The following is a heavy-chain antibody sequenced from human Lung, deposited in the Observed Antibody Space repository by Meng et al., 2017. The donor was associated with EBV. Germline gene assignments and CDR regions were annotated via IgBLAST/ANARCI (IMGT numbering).Heavy chain of an antibody. CDR3: ARAVDTGYFDY. V-gene: IGHV4-31*01. Sequence: QAQLQESGPGLVKPSETLSLTCTVSGGSVSSGSYYWSWIRQPPGKGLEWIGYIYYSGSTYYNPSLKSLFSISVDTSNNQFSLKLSSVTAADTAVYYCARAVDTGYFDYWGQGTLVTVSS. D-gene: IGHD5-18*01. J-gene: IGHJ4*02. CDR1: GGSVSSGSYY. CDR2: IYYSGST.